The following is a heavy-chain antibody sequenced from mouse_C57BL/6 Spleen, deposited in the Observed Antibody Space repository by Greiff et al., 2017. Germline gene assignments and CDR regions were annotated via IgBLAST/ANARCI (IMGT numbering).Heavy chain of an antibody. Sequence: VQLQESGPELVKPGASVKISCKASGYTFTDYYINWVKQRPGQGLEWIGWIFPGSGSTYYNGKFKGKATLTVDKSSSTAYMLLSSLTSEDSAVYFCARRTMITTVGYYFDYWGQGTTLTVSS. CDR3: ARRTMITTVGYYFDY. D-gene: IGHD2-4*01. V-gene: IGHV1-75*01. J-gene: IGHJ2*01. CDR1: GYTFTDYY. CDR2: IFPGSGST.